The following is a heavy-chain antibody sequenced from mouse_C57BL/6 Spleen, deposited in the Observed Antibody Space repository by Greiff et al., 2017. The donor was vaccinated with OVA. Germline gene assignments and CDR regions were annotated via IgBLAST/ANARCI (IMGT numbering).Heavy chain of an antibody. CDR3: ARFGDYSNPFAY. J-gene: IGHJ3*01. Sequence: VQLQQSGAELARPGASVKLSCKASGYTFTSYGISWVKQRTGQGLEWIGEIYPRSGNTYYNEKFKGKATLTADKSSSTAYMELRSLTSEDSAVYFCARFGDYSNPFAYWGQGTLVTVSA. D-gene: IGHD2-5*01. CDR2: IYPRSGNT. V-gene: IGHV1-81*01. CDR1: GYTFTSYG.